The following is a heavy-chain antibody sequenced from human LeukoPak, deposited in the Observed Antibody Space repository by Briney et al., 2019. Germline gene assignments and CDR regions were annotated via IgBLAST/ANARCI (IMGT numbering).Heavy chain of an antibody. J-gene: IGHJ4*02. CDR3: ARVIAVAGNLDY. CDR2: IYHSGST. V-gene: IGHV4-38-2*02. Sequence: SETLSLTCTVSGYSISSGYYWGWIRQPPGKGLEWIGSIYHSGSTYYNPSLKSRVTISVDTSKNQFSLKLSSVTAADTAVYYCARVIAVAGNLDYWAQGTLVTVSS. D-gene: IGHD6-19*01. CDR1: GYSISSGYY.